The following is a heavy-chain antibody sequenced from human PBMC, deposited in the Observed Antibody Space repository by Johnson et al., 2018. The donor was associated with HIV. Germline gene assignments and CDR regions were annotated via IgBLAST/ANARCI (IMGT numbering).Heavy chain of an antibody. Sequence: QVQLVDSGGGVVQPGRSLRLSCEASGFTFSDYYMSWIRQAPGKGLEWVSYISSSGSTIYYADSVKGRFTISRDNSKNTLYLQMNSLRAEDTAVYYCAKDTAMVMSSAAFDIWGQGTMVTVSS. CDR1: GFTFSDYY. CDR2: ISSSGSTI. J-gene: IGHJ3*02. V-gene: IGHV3-11*01. D-gene: IGHD5-18*01. CDR3: AKDTAMVMSSAAFDI.